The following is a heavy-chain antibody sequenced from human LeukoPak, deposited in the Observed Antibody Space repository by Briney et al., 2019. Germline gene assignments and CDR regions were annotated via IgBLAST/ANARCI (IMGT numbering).Heavy chain of an antibody. CDR3: ARETPQIAAAGTGRWFDP. D-gene: IGHD6-13*01. J-gene: IGHJ5*02. CDR2: IYTSGST. CDR1: CGSISSYY. Sequence: PSETLSLTCTASCGSISSYYWSWIRQPAGKGLEWIGRIYTSGSTNYNPSLKSRVTMSVDTSKNQFSLKLSSVTVADTTVYYCARETPQIAAAGTGRWFDPWGQGTLVTVSS. V-gene: IGHV4-4*07.